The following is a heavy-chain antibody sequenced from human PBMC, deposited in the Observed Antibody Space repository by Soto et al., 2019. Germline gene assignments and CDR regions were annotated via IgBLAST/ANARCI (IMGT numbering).Heavy chain of an antibody. Sequence: EVQLVESGGGLVQPGGSLRLSCAASGFTFSSYWMSWVRQAPGKGREWVANIKQDGSEKYYVDSVKGRFTISRDNAKNSLYLQMTRLRAEDTAVYYCASGDRPRRYYDFWSGYYSAGAFDIWGQGTMVTVSS. V-gene: IGHV3-7*01. CDR2: IKQDGSEK. CDR1: GFTFSSYW. CDR3: ASGDRPRRYYDFWSGYYSAGAFDI. J-gene: IGHJ3*02. D-gene: IGHD3-3*01.